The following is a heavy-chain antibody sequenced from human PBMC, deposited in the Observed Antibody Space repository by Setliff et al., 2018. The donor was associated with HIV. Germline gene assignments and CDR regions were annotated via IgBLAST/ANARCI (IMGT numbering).Heavy chain of an antibody. J-gene: IGHJ6*02. V-gene: IGHV4-59*01. CDR3: ARDFTGSGWYGNYYYGMDV. CDR1: GGSISSYY. CDR2: IYYSGST. Sequence: PSETLSLTCTVSGGSISSYYWSWIRQPPGKGLEWIGYIYYSGSTNYNPSLKSRVTISVDTSKNQFSLKLSTVTAADTAVYYCARDFTGSGWYGNYYYGMDVWGQGTTVTVS. D-gene: IGHD6-19*01.